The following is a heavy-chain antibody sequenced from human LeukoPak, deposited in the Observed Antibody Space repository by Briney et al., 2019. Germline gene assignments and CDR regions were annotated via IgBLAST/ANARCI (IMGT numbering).Heavy chain of an antibody. CDR2: IYTSGST. V-gene: IGHV4-4*07. J-gene: IGHJ5*02. CDR1: GGSISSYY. Sequence: SETLSLTCTVSGGSISSYYWSWIRQPAGKGLEWIGRIYTSGSTNYNPSLKSRVTMSVDTSKNQFSLKLSSVTAADTAVYYCARRGITMVRGVIRWFDPWGQGTLVTVSS. CDR3: ARRGITMVRGVIRWFDP. D-gene: IGHD3-10*01.